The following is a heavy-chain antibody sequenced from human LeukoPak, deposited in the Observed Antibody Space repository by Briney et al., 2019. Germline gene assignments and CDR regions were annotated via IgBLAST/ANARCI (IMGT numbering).Heavy chain of an antibody. CDR3: AKKGYYDGSGYYMYYFDH. V-gene: IGHV3-21*04. Sequence: GGSLRLSCAASGFTFSSYSMNWVRQAPGKGLEWVSSISTTSSYIYYADSVKGRFTISRDNAKNTLYLQMNSLRAEDTAVYYCAKKGYYDGSGYYMYYFDHWGQGTLVTVSS. CDR1: GFTFSSYS. J-gene: IGHJ4*02. D-gene: IGHD3-22*01. CDR2: ISTTSSYI.